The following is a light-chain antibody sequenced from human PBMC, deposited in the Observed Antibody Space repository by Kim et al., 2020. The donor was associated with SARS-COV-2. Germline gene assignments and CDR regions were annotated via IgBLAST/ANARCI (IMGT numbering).Light chain of an antibody. CDR3: QTWGTGIWV. CDR2: VNSDGGH. CDR1: SGHSDNA. Sequence: QLVLTQSPSASASLGASVKLTCTLSSGHSDNAISWHQQQPGKGPRHLMKVNSDGGHSKGDGIPDRFSGSSSGAERYLTVSSLQSEDEADYYCQTWGTGIWVFGGGTRLTVL. J-gene: IGLJ3*02. V-gene: IGLV4-69*01.